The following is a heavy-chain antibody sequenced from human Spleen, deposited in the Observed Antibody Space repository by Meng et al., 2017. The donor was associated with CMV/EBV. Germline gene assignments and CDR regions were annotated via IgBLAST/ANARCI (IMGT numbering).Heavy chain of an antibody. Sequence: SETLSLTCTVSGGSINNYYWSWIRQPPGKGLEWIGYIYYSGSTKYSPSLKSRVTISVDTSRNQFSLKLSSVTTADTAVYYCVRGTIPNNHWGQGRLVTVSS. CDR3: VRGTIPNNH. CDR1: GGSINNYY. J-gene: IGHJ4*02. CDR2: IYYSGST. D-gene: IGHD1/OR15-1a*01. V-gene: IGHV4-59*01.